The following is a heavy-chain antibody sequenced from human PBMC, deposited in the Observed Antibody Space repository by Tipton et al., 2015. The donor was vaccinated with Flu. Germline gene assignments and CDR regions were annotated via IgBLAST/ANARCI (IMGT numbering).Heavy chain of an antibody. D-gene: IGHD3-3*01. CDR3: ARAAGFWSGYVFHY. Sequence: TLSLTCSVSGDSISSHYWSWIRQPAGKRLEWIGLIYTNGYTDYNPSLRSRVTMSLDTSKNQFSLRLSSVTAADTAVYHCARAAGFWSGYVFHYWGQGILVTVSS. V-gene: IGHV4-4*07. CDR2: IYTNGYT. J-gene: IGHJ4*02. CDR1: GDSISSHY.